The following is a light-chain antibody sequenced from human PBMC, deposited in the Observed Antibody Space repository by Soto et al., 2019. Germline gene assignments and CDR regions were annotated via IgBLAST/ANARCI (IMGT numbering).Light chain of an antibody. CDR2: DVS. J-gene: IGLJ1*01. V-gene: IGLV2-23*02. Sequence: QSVLTQPASVSGSPGQSITISCTGTSSDVGSYNLVSWYQQHPGKAPKVMIYDVSKRPSGVSNRFSASKSGNTASLTISGLQPEDEADYYCCSYAGSDNFVFGTGTKLTVL. CDR1: SSDVGSYNL. CDR3: CSYAGSDNFV.